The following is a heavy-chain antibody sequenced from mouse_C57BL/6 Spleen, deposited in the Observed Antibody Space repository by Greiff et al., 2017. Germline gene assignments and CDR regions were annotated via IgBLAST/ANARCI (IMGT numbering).Heavy chain of an antibody. CDR3: ARGAYYSNGFAY. CDR1: GFNIKDYY. D-gene: IGHD2-5*01. J-gene: IGHJ3*01. Sequence: EVQLQQSGAELVKPGASVKLSCTASGFNIKDYYMHWVKQRTEQGLEWIGRIDPEDGKTKYAPKFQGKATITADTSSNTAYLQLSSLTSEDTAVYYCARGAYYSNGFAYWGQGTLVTVSA. V-gene: IGHV14-2*01. CDR2: IDPEDGKT.